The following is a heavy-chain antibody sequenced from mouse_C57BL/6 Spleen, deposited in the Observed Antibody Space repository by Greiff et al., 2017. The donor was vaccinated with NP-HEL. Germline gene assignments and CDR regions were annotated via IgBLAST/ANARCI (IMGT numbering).Heavy chain of an antibody. V-gene: IGHV5-4*01. CDR1: GFTFSSYA. CDR2: ISDGGSYT. CDR3: ARDTTVVAPFAY. J-gene: IGHJ3*01. D-gene: IGHD1-1*01. Sequence: EVQGVESGGGLVKPGGSLKLSCAASGFTFSSYAMSWVRQTPEKRLEWVATISDGGSYTYYPDNVKGRFTISRDNAKNNLYLQMSHLKSEHTAMYYCARDTTVVAPFAYWGQGTLVTVSA.